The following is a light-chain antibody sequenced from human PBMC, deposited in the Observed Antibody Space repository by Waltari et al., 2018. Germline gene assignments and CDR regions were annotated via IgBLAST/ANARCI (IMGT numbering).Light chain of an antibody. Sequence: DIVMTQSPDSLAVSLGERATINCKSSQSVLYNSNNKNYLAWYQQKPGQPPKLLIYWASSLESGVPDRFSCSGSGTDFTLTVSSLQAEDVAVYYCQQYYTTPFTFGPGTKVDI. CDR1: QSVLYNSNNKNY. J-gene: IGKJ3*01. CDR2: WAS. V-gene: IGKV4-1*01. CDR3: QQYYTTPFT.